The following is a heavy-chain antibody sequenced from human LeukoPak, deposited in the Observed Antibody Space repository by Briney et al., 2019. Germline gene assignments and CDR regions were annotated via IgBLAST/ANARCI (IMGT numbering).Heavy chain of an antibody. CDR1: GFTFSSYA. CDR3: ARGPPYSSSWYVYYYYGMDV. Sequence: PGGSLRLSCAASGFTFSSYAMHWVRQAPGKGLEWVAVISYDGSNKYYADSVKGRLTISRDNSKNTLYLQMNSLRAEDTAVYYCARGPPYSSSWYVYYYYGMDVWGQGTTVTVSS. J-gene: IGHJ6*02. V-gene: IGHV3-30-3*01. D-gene: IGHD6-13*01. CDR2: ISYDGSNK.